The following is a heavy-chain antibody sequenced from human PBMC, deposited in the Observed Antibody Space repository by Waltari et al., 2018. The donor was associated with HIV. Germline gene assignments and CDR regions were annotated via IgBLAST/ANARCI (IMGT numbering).Heavy chain of an antibody. CDR2: IFYNGSA. V-gene: IGHV4-39*01. J-gene: IGHJ1*01. Sequence: QLQLQESGPGLVQPSETLSLTCTVSGGSISSSSYFWGWLRQSPGQGLDWIGSIFYNGSANYNPSLKSRATLSVDTSKNQFSLKLNSVTAADTAVYDCARSPRGEQWLAYWGQGTLVTVSS. D-gene: IGHD6-19*01. CDR3: ARSPRGEQWLAY. CDR1: GGSISSSSYF.